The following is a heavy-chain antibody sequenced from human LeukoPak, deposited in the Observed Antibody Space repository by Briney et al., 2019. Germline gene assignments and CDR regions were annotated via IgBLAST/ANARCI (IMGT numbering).Heavy chain of an antibody. V-gene: IGHV1-8*01. Sequence: ASVKVSCKASGYTFTSYDINWARQAPGQGLEWMGWMNPNSGNTGYAQKFQGRVTMTRNTSISTAHMELSSLRSEDTAVYYCARGHVIAAAVSWGQGTLVTVSS. CDR1: GYTFTSYD. CDR3: ARGHVIAAAVS. D-gene: IGHD6-13*01. CDR2: MNPNSGNT. J-gene: IGHJ4*02.